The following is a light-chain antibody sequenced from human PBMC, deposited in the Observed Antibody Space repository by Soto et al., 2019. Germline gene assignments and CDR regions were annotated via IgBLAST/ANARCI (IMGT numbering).Light chain of an antibody. Sequence: QSALTQPASVSVSPGQSITISCTGTSSDVGGYNYVSWYQHHPGKAPKLMIYDVSNRPSGVSNRLSGSKSGNTASLTISGRQPEDEADYYCCSYTTSNTRQIVFGTGTKLTVL. V-gene: IGLV2-14*03. J-gene: IGLJ1*01. CDR2: DVS. CDR1: SSDVGGYNY. CDR3: CSYTTSNTRQIV.